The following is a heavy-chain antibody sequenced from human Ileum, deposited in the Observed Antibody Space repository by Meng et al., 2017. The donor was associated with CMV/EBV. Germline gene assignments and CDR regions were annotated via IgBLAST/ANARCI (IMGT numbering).Heavy chain of an antibody. CDR1: SGSSGSYY. CDR3: AREDGNGYNYTPHFDY. J-gene: IGHJ4*02. V-gene: IGHV4-61*01. CDR2: IYYTGST. Sequence: SGSSGSYYWNWIRQSPGKPLEWIAYIYYTGSTNYNPSLESRVTVSVDASKNQFSLKLRSVTAADTAVYFCAREDGNGYNYTPHFDYRGQGILVTVSS. D-gene: IGHD5-24*01.